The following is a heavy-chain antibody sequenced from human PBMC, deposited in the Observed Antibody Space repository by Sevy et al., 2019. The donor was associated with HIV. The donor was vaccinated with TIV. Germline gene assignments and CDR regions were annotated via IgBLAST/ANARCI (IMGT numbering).Heavy chain of an antibody. CDR1: GFTFSSYA. CDR2: IWSDGAYE. J-gene: IGHJ4*02. CDR3: ARGGYYYDNAAYYALDS. Sequence: GGSLRLSCAASGFTFSSYAMHWVRQAPGKGLEWVAIIWSDGAYEYYVDSVKGRFTISRDNSKNTLYLQMNSLRAEDTSVYYCARGGYYYDNAAYYALDSWGQGTLVTVSS. V-gene: IGHV3-33*01. D-gene: IGHD3-22*01.